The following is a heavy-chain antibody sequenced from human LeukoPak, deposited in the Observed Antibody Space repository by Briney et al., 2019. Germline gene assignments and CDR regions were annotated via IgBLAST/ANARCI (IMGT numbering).Heavy chain of an antibody. CDR3: ARSYYDTSIYAMDV. CDR1: GYSFTDYW. V-gene: IGHV5-51*03. CDR2: IYPGDSDT. J-gene: IGHJ6*02. Sequence: GESLTLSCTGSGYSFTDYWIGWVRQMPGKGLEWLGIIYPGDSDTRYSPSFQGQVTISADKSISTAYLQWSSLKASDTAMYYCARSYYDTSIYAMDVWGQGTTVTVSS. D-gene: IGHD3-10*01.